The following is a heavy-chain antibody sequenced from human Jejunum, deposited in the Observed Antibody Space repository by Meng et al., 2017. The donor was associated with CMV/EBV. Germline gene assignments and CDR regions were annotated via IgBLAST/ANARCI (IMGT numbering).Heavy chain of an antibody. J-gene: IGHJ4*02. CDR1: SND. V-gene: IGHV4-4*07. Sequence: SNDWSWIRKPHAKELGWMGHIYSSGGTNYTPSLTSRVTMSADTSRNQFSLTLTSVTAADTAVYFCAREALILVRGARRETYVDYWGQGMLVTVSS. CDR2: IYSSGGT. D-gene: IGHD3-10*01. CDR3: AREALILVRGARRETYVDY.